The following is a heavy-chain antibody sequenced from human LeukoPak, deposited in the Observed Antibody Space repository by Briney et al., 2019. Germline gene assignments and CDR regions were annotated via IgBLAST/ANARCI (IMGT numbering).Heavy chain of an antibody. CDR3: AKAPPPFTIFGVAAPYFDY. J-gene: IGHJ4*02. D-gene: IGHD3-3*01. Sequence: PGRSLRLSCAASGFTFSSYAMHWVRQAPGKGLEWVSTISGSGGSTYYADSVKGRFTISRDNSKNTLYLQMNSLRAEDTAIYYCAKAPPPFTIFGVAAPYFDYWGQGTLVTVSS. V-gene: IGHV3-23*01. CDR2: ISGSGGST. CDR1: GFTFSSYA.